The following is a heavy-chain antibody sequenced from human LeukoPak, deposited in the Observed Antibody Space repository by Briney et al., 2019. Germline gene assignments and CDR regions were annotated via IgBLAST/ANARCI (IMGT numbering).Heavy chain of an antibody. CDR1: GYSFTSYW. D-gene: IGHD3-10*01. Sequence: GESLKISCKGSGYSFTSYWIGWVRQMPGKGLEWMGIIYPGDSDTRYSPSFQGQVTISADKSISTAYLQWSSLKASDTAMYYCARHHFTGAVDDAFDIWGQGTMVTVSS. V-gene: IGHV5-51*01. J-gene: IGHJ3*02. CDR2: IYPGDSDT. CDR3: ARHHFTGAVDDAFDI.